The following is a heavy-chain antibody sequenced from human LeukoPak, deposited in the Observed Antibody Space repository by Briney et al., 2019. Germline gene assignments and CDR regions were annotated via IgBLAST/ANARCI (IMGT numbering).Heavy chain of an antibody. V-gene: IGHV1-8*03. Sequence: ASVKVSCKASGYTFTSYDINWVRQATGQGLEWMGWMNPNSGNTGYAQKFQGRVTITRNTSISTAYMELSSLRSEDTAVYYCAKGQGWEHSYYYYYMDVWGKGTTVTISS. CDR3: AKGQGWEHSYYYYYMDV. CDR2: MNPNSGNT. J-gene: IGHJ6*03. D-gene: IGHD1-26*01. CDR1: GYTFTSYD.